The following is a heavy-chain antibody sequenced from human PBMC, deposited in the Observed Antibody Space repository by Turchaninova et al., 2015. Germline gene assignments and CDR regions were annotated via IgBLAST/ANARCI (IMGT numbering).Heavy chain of an antibody. CDR2: IYHSGST. Sequence: QLQLQESGPGLVKPSETLSLPCTVSGGAISSSSYYWGWIRQPPGKGLEWIGTIYHSGSTYYNPSLKSRVTISVDTSKNQFSLKLSSVTAADTAVYYCASPSGSWCGFDFWGQGTLVTVSS. J-gene: IGHJ4*02. CDR1: GGAISSSSYY. D-gene: IGHD6-13*01. V-gene: IGHV4-39*01. CDR3: ASPSGSWCGFDF.